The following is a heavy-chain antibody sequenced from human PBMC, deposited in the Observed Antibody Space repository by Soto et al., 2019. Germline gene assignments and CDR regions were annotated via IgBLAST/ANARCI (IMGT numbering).Heavy chain of an antibody. CDR2: ISSSSSTI. J-gene: IGHJ5*02. D-gene: IGHD1-1*01. CDR3: ARAALYNWNDVSWFDP. CDR1: GFTFSSYS. V-gene: IGHV3-48*01. Sequence: EVQLVESGGGLVQPGGSLRLSCAASGFTFSSYSMNWVRQAPGKGLEWVSYISSSSSTIYYEDSVKGRFTISRDNAKNSLYLQMNSLRAEDTAVYYCARAALYNWNDVSWFDPWGQGTLVTVSS.